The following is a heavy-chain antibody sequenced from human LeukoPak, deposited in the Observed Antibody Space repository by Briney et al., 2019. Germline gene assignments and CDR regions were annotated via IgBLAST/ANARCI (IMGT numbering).Heavy chain of an antibody. V-gene: IGHV4-59*08. D-gene: IGHD3-10*01. CDR1: GXSISSYY. CDR3: ARLVYGSGSYLRD. CDR2: IYYSGST. Sequence: SETLSLTCTVSGXSISSYYWSWIRQPPGKGLEWIGYIYYSGSTNYNPSLKSRVTVSVDTSKNQFSLKLSSVTAADTAVYYCARLVYGSGSYLRDWGQGTLVTVSS. J-gene: IGHJ4*02.